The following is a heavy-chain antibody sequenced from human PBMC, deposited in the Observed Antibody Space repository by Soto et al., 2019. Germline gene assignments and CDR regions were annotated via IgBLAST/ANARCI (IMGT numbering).Heavy chain of an antibody. J-gene: IGHJ4*02. CDR1: GFTFEDYA. D-gene: IGHD2-15*01. CDR3: AKDRYCSGASCYSNFDY. CDR2: ISWNSGSL. V-gene: IGHV3-9*01. Sequence: GGSLRLSCAASGFTFEDYAMHWVRQAPGKGLEWVSGISWNSGSLGYADSVKGRFTVSRDNAKNSLYLQMNSLRAEDTALYYCAKDRYCSGASCYSNFDYWGQGTLVTVSS.